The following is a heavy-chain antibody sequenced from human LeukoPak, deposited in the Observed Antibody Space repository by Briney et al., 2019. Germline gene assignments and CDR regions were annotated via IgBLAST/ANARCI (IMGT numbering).Heavy chain of an antibody. J-gene: IGHJ6*03. V-gene: IGHV1-18*01. D-gene: IGHD3-3*01. Sequence: SSVKVSCKASGYTFNSYGISWVRQAPGQGLEWMGWVSAYNGKTTYAQKLNGRVTMTADASTSTAYMELRSLRSDDTAVYYCASGYGITIFGVVENPIYMDVWGKGNTVTVSS. CDR3: ASGYGITIFGVVENPIYMDV. CDR1: GYTFNSYG. CDR2: VSAYNGKT.